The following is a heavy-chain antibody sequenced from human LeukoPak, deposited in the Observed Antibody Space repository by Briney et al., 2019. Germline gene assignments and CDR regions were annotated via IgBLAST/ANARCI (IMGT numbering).Heavy chain of an antibody. V-gene: IGHV4-30-4*01. CDR2: IYYSGST. D-gene: IGHD3-3*01. J-gene: IGHJ4*02. CDR3: ARLGFWSGYYTIDY. Sequence: PSQTLSLTCTVSGGSISSGDYYWSWIRQPPGKGLEWIGYIYYSGSTYYNPSLKSRVTISVDTSKNQFSLKLSSVTAADTAVYYCARLGFWSGYYTIDYWGQGTLVTVSS. CDR1: GGSISSGDYY.